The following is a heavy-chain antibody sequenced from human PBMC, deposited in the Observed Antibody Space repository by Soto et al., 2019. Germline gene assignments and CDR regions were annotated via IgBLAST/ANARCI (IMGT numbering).Heavy chain of an antibody. J-gene: IGHJ4*02. D-gene: IGHD3-22*01. Sequence: GGSLRLSCAASGFTFSSYSMNWVRQAPGKGLEWVGRIKGEADGGTTDYAAPVKGRITISRDHSKDTLYLQMNSLKTEDTAVYYCTTGLSNGYYNFDYWGQGTPVTVSS. CDR2: IKGEADGGTT. CDR1: GFTFSSYS. CDR3: TTGLSNGYYNFDY. V-gene: IGHV3-15*01.